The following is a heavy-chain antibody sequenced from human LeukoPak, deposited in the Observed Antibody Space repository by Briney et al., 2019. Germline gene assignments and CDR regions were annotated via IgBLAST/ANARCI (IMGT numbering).Heavy chain of an antibody. V-gene: IGHV4-59*08. CDR1: GGSISSYY. Sequence: SETLSLTCTVSGGSISSYYRSWVRQPPGKELEWIGDFYYSGSTNSNPSLKSRVTISVDTSKNQFSLKLSSVTAADTAVYYCARRSLSGTTSFSWFDPWGQGTLVTVSS. D-gene: IGHD1-7*01. CDR2: FYYSGST. CDR3: ARRSLSGTTSFSWFDP. J-gene: IGHJ5*02.